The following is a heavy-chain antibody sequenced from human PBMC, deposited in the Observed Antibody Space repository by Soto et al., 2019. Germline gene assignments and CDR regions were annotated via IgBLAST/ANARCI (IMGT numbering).Heavy chain of an antibody. D-gene: IGHD6-13*01. CDR3: ARMGGSSWYWEYFQH. CDR2: IIPIFGTA. Sequence: QVQLVQSGAEVKKPGSSVKVSCKASGGTFSSYAISWVRQAPGQGREWMGGIIPIFGTANYAQKFQGRVTLTADESTSTAYMELSSLRSEDTAIYYCARMGGSSWYWEYFQHWGQGTLVTVSS. V-gene: IGHV1-69*01. CDR1: GGTFSSYA. J-gene: IGHJ1*01.